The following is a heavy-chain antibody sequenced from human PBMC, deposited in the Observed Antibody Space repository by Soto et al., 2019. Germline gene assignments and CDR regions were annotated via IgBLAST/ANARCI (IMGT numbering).Heavy chain of an antibody. CDR1: GGTFSSYA. J-gene: IGHJ4*02. V-gene: IGHV1-69*06. Sequence: SVKLPGKASGGTFSSYAISWVRQAPGQGLEWMGGIIPIFGTANYAQKFQGRVTITADKSTSTAYMELSSLRSEDTAVYYCARGRSGYSYGYFDYWGQGTLVTVSS. CDR2: IIPIFGTA. D-gene: IGHD5-18*01. CDR3: ARGRSGYSYGYFDY.